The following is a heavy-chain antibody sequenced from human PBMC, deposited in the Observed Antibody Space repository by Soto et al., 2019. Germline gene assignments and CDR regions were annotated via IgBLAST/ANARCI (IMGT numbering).Heavy chain of an antibody. D-gene: IGHD2-15*01. Sequence: SETLSLTCTVSGGSISSSSYYWGWIRQPPGKGKDWIGSIYYSGSTYYNPSLKSRVTISVDTSKNQFSLKLSSVTAADTAVYYCASLYCSGGSCYPRRYYGMDVWGQGTTVTVSS. V-gene: IGHV4-39*01. J-gene: IGHJ6*02. CDR3: ASLYCSGGSCYPRRYYGMDV. CDR1: GGSISSSSYY. CDR2: IYYSGST.